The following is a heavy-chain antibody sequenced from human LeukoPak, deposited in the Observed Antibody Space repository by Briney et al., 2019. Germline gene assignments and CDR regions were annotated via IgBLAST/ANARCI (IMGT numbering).Heavy chain of an antibody. CDR2: INPNSGGT. V-gene: IGHV1-2*02. D-gene: IGHD3-10*01. J-gene: IGHJ4*02. CDR1: GYTFTGYY. Sequence: GASVKVSCKSSGYTFTGYYMHWVRQAPGQGLEWMGWINPNSGGTNYAQKFQGRVTMTRDTSISTAYTELSRLRSDDTAVYYCARDHYYGSGSYIGWGQGTLVTVSS. CDR3: ARDHYYGSGSYIG.